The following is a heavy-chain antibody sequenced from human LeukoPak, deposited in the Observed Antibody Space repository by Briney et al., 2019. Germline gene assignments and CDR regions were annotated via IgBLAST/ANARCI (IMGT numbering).Heavy chain of an antibody. CDR2: IYSGGST. J-gene: IGHJ4*02. V-gene: IGHV3-53*01. CDR3: AKAGPVAGTDYFDY. Sequence: AGGSLRLSCAASGFTFSSYSMNWVRQAPGKGLEWVSVIYSGGSTYYADSVKGRFTISRDNSKNTLYLQMNSLRAEDTAVYYCAKAGPVAGTDYFDYWGQGTLVTVSS. CDR1: GFTFSSYS. D-gene: IGHD6-19*01.